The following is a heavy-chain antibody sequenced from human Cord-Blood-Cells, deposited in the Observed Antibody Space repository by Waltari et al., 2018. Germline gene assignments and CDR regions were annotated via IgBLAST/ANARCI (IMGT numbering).Heavy chain of an antibody. D-gene: IGHD2-21*01. CDR3: ARDSEAYCGGDCYDSSFDY. CDR2: IYHSGST. J-gene: IGHJ4*02. CDR1: GYSISSGYY. V-gene: IGHV4-38-2*02. Sequence: QVQLQESRPGLVKPSETLSLTCTVSGYSISSGYYWGWIRLPPGKGLEWIGSIYHSGSTYYNPSLKSRVTISVDTSKNQFSLKLSTVTAADTAVYYCARDSEAYCGGDCYDSSFDYWGQGTLVTVSS.